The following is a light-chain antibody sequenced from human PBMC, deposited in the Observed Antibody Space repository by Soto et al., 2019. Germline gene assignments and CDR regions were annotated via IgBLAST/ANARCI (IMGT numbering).Light chain of an antibody. Sequence: QSLLTQPPSVSGAPGQMVTISCPGSSSNIGATYDVQWYQQLPGTAPKLLIYGNSNRPSGVPDRFSGSKSGTSASLAITGLQADDEADYYCQSYDSSLSAHYVFGTGTKVTVL. CDR1: SSNIGATYD. CDR3: QSYDSSLSAHYV. CDR2: GNS. V-gene: IGLV1-40*01. J-gene: IGLJ1*01.